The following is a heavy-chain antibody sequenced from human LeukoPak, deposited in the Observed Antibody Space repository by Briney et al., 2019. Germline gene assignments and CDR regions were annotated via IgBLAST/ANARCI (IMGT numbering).Heavy chain of an antibody. CDR2: IRFDGSNK. CDR1: GFTFSDYG. J-gene: IGHJ4*02. CDR3: AKVNSFWFDY. V-gene: IGHV3-30*02. D-gene: IGHD4-23*01. Sequence: GGSLRLSCVASGFTFSDYGIHWVRRAPGRVLEWVAFIRFDGSNKYYPDSVQGRFTISRDNSKNTVYLQMNSLTPEDTAFYYCAKVNSFWFDYWGQGTLVTVSS.